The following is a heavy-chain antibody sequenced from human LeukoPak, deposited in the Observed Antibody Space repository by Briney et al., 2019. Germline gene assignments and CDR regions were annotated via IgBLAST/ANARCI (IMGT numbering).Heavy chain of an antibody. CDR3: AKDSVGATTLDSFDS. CDR1: GFTFKNYA. Sequence: GGSLRLFCAASGFTFKNYAMHWVRQAPGKGLDWVAFIRYDGNNKFYADSVKGRFTISRDNSKNTLHLQMNNLRPEDTAIYYCAKDSVGATTLDSFDSWGQGTLVTVST. J-gene: IGHJ5*01. D-gene: IGHD1-26*01. CDR2: IRYDGNNK. V-gene: IGHV3-30*02.